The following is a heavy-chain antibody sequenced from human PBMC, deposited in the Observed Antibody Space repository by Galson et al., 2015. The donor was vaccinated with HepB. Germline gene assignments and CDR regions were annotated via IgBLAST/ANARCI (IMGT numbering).Heavy chain of an antibody. CDR1: GYTFTSYY. J-gene: IGHJ4*02. CDR2: INPSGGST. V-gene: IGHV1-46*03. D-gene: IGHD6-13*01. Sequence: SVKVSCKASGYTFTSYYMHWVRQAPGQGLEWMGIINPSGGSTSYAQKFQGRVTMTRDTSTSTVYMELSSLRPEDTAVYYCAREGIAAAGRAQGVDYWGQGTLVTVSS. CDR3: AREGIAAAGRAQGVDY.